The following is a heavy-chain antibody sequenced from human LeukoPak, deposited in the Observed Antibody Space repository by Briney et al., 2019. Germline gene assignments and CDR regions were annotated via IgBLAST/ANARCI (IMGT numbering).Heavy chain of an antibody. CDR1: GGSISSSSYY. J-gene: IGHJ4*02. CDR3: ASFSSGYYLALNR. Sequence: SETLSLTCTVSGGSISSSSYYWGWIRQPPGKGLEWIGSIYYSGSTNYNPSLKSRVTISVDTSKNQFSLKLSSVTAADTAVYYCASFSSGYYLALNRWGQGTLVTVSS. V-gene: IGHV4-39*07. D-gene: IGHD3-22*01. CDR2: IYYSGST.